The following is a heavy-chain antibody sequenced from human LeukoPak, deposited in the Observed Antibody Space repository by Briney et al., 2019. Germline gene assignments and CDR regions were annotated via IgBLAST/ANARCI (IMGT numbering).Heavy chain of an antibody. CDR1: GYAFNDYW. V-gene: IGHV5-51*01. Sequence: GESLKISCQASGYAFNDYWIVGVRQMPGRGLEWMGSIYPGDSDFRLSPSFEGRVTMSVDNSITTAFLQWRSLKATDTAMYYCARHTYDILTGYYSISGTWFDPWGQGTLVTVSS. J-gene: IGHJ5*01. CDR3: ARHTYDILTGYYSISGTWFDP. CDR2: IYPGDSDF. D-gene: IGHD3-9*01.